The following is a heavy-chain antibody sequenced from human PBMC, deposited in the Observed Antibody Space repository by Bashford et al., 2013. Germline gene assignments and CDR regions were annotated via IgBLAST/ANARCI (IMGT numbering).Heavy chain of an antibody. J-gene: IGHJ3*02. CDR2: INPNSGGT. D-gene: IGHD2-2*01. CDR3: ARDGIVVPAAIRAHDAFDI. V-gene: IGHV1-2*02. Sequence: WVRQAPGQGLEWMGWINPNSGGTNYAQKFQGRVTMTRDTSISTAYMELSRLRSDDTAVYYCARDGIVVPAAIRAHDAFDIWGQGTMVTVSS.